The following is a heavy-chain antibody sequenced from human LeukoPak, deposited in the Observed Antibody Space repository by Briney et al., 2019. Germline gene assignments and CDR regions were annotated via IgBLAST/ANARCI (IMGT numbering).Heavy chain of an antibody. J-gene: IGHJ6*03. Sequence: SETLSLTCTVSGYSISSGYYWSWIRQPPGKGLEWIGYIYYSGSTNYNPSLKSRVTISVDTSKNQFSLKLSSVTAADTAVYYCARAVSWTDYYYYMDVWGKGTTVTVSS. V-gene: IGHV4-61*01. D-gene: IGHD6-13*01. CDR3: ARAVSWTDYYYYMDV. CDR1: GYSISSGYY. CDR2: IYYSGST.